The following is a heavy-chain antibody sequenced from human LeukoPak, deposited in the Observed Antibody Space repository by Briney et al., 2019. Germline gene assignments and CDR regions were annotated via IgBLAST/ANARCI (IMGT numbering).Heavy chain of an antibody. J-gene: IGHJ4*02. V-gene: IGHV3-23*01. Sequence: GGSLRLSCAASGFTFSSYAMSWVRQAPGKGLEWVSAISGSGGSTYYADSVKGRFTTSRDNSKNTLYLQMNSLRAEDTAVYYCAKDPPHYYGSGSYYNWNNFDYWGQGTLVTVSS. CDR3: AKDPPHYYGSGSYYNWNNFDY. CDR1: GFTFSSYA. CDR2: ISGSGGST. D-gene: IGHD3-10*01.